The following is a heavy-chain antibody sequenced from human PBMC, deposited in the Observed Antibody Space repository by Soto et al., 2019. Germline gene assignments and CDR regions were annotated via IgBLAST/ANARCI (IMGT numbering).Heavy chain of an antibody. CDR3: AKDRWEFTRYFDS. Sequence: QVQLVESGGGVVQPGTSLRLSCAASGFTFSTYAMHWVRQAPGKGLEWVAMISKDGNDQYYADSVKGRFTVSRVNSKNTVSLQMHSLRPEDTAFYYCAKDRWEFTRYFDSWGQGTLVTVSS. J-gene: IGHJ4*02. D-gene: IGHD1-26*01. CDR1: GFTFSTYA. CDR2: ISKDGNDQ. V-gene: IGHV3-30*18.